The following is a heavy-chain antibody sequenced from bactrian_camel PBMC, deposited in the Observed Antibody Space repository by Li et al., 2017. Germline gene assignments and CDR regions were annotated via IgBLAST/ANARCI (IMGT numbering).Heavy chain of an antibody. J-gene: IGHJ4*01. CDR2: IDRYPST. Sequence: HVQLVESGGGSVQVGGSLRLSCAASGYTYSRYCMGWFRQIPGKEREGVGTIDRYPSTTYADSVKGRFTISIDNAKNTLYLQMNSLKPEDTAMYYCATDLGWYRSDYWGQGTQVTVS. V-gene: IGHV3-2*01. CDR1: GYTYSRYC. CDR3: ATDLGWYRSDY. D-gene: IGHD6*01.